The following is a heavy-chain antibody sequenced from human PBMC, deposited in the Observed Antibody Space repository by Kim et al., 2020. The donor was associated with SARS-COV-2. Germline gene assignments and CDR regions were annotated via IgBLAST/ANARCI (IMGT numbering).Heavy chain of an antibody. CDR3: ARRQEGLGSYYDFWSGYYFKFHDFDI. CDR1: GGSISSGDYY. CDR2: IYYSGST. D-gene: IGHD3-3*01. V-gene: IGHV4-31*03. Sequence: SETLSLTCTVSGGSISSGDYYWSWIRQHPGKGLEWIGYIYYSGSTYYNPSLKSRVTISVDTSKNQFSLRLSSVTAADTAVYYCARRQEGLGSYYDFWSGYYFKFHDFDIWGQGTMLTVSS. J-gene: IGHJ3*02.